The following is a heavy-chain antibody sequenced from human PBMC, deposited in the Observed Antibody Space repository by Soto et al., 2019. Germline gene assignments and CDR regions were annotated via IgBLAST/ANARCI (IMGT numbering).Heavy chain of an antibody. D-gene: IGHD3-10*01. CDR3: ARGVAELLWFGALWWFDP. V-gene: IGHV3-33*01. Sequence: QVQLVESGGGVVQPGRSLRLSCAASGFTFSSYGMHWVRQAPGKGLEWVAVIWYDGSNKYYADSVKGRFTISRDNSKNTLYLQMNSLRAEDTAVYYCARGVAELLWFGALWWFDPWGQGTLVTVSS. J-gene: IGHJ5*02. CDR2: IWYDGSNK. CDR1: GFTFSSYG.